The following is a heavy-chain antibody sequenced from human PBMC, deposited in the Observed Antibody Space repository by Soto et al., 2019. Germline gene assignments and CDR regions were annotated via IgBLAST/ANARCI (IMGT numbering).Heavy chain of an antibody. CDR1: GFTFSDHY. Sequence: GGSLRLSCAASGFTFSDHYIDRVRQGPGKGLEWVGRSRGKAQGYTTQYAACVKGRFTTSRADSKNSVYLQLSSLKTEDTAAYSSVRARYFADSSGYTRCFEYWGRETLVAASS. CDR2: SRGKAQGYTT. V-gene: IGHV3-72*01. D-gene: IGHD3-22*01. J-gene: IGHJ4*02. CDR3: VRARYFADSSGYTRCFEY.